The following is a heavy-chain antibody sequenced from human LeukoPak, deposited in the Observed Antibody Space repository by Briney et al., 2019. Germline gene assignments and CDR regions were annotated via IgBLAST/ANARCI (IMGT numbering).Heavy chain of an antibody. CDR3: ARDLPGEFYGMDV. Sequence: GGSLRLSCAASGFTFSSYAMHWVRQAPGKGLEWVAVISYDGSNKYYADSVKGRFTISRDNSKNTLYLQMNSLRAEDTAVYYCARDLPGEFYGMDVWGQGTTVTVSS. J-gene: IGHJ6*02. CDR1: GFTFSSYA. D-gene: IGHD3-10*01. CDR2: ISYDGSNK. V-gene: IGHV3-30-3*01.